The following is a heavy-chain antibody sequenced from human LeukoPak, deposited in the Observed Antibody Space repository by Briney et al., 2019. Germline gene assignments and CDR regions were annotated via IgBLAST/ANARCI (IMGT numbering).Heavy chain of an antibody. CDR3: AKLTGDFMPSESFDY. V-gene: IGHV3-11*01. D-gene: IGHD7-27*01. Sequence: PGGSLRLSCAASGFTFSDYYMSWIRQAPGKGLEWVSYISSSGSTIYYADSVKGRLTISRDNSRNTLYLQMNSLRAEDTAVYYCAKLTGDFMPSESFDYWGQGTLVTVSS. CDR1: GFTFSDYY. J-gene: IGHJ4*02. CDR2: ISSSGSTI.